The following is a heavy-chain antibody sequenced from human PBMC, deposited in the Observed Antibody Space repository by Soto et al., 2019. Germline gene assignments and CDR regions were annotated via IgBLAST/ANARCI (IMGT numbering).Heavy chain of an antibody. Sequence: EVQLLESGGGLVQPGGSLRLSCVASGFTFTTRAMSWVRQAPGKGLQWVSGISGSGGTTYYADSVKGRLTISRDNSKNMLYLQMNSLRDDDTAVYYCATGTQNFDYWGRGTRVTVSS. V-gene: IGHV3-23*01. CDR3: ATGTQNFDY. J-gene: IGHJ4*02. D-gene: IGHD3-10*01. CDR1: GFTFTTRA. CDR2: ISGSGGTT.